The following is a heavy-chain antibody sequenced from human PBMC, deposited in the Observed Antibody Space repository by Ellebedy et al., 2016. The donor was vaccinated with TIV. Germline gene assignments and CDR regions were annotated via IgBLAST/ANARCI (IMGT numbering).Heavy chain of an antibody. CDR1: GSPFRNAS. V-gene: IGHV3-15*01. CDR3: SKGLGLTDNDY. D-gene: IGHD3-9*01. J-gene: IGHJ4*02. CDR2: IKISTDGWTI. Sequence: PGGSLRLSWAASGSPFRNASTSRALLPPGKCLEWVGRIKISTDGWTIDYAAPVKGRFTISRDDSENTLSRQMNRLKVEDTAVYYCSKGLGLTDNDYWGQGTLVTVSP.